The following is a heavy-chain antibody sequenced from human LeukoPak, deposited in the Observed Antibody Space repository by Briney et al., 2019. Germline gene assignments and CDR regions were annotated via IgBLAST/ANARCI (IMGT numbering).Heavy chain of an antibody. V-gene: IGHV4-59*01. CDR2: IYYSGST. CDR1: GGSISSYY. CDR3: ARDDYCSSTSCPWSFYGMDV. D-gene: IGHD2-2*01. J-gene: IGHJ6*02. Sequence: SETLSLTCTVSGGSISSYYWSWIRQPPGKGLEWIGYIYYSGSTNYNPSLKSRVTISVDTSKNQFSLKLSSVTAADTAVYYCARDDYCSSTSCPWSFYGMDVWGQGTTVTVSS.